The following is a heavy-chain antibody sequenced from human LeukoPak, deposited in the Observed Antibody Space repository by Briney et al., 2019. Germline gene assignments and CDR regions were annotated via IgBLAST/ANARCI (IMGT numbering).Heavy chain of an antibody. CDR1: GFTFSSYA. CDR2: ISYDGSNK. CDR3: VKGSTAMVTYYFDY. Sequence: GRSLRLSCAASGFTFSSYAMHWVRQAPGKGLEWVAVISYDGSNKYYADSVKGRFTISRDNSKNTLYLRRSSLRVEDTAIYYCVKGSTAMVTYYFDYWGQGTLVTVSS. D-gene: IGHD5-18*01. J-gene: IGHJ4*02. V-gene: IGHV3-30*07.